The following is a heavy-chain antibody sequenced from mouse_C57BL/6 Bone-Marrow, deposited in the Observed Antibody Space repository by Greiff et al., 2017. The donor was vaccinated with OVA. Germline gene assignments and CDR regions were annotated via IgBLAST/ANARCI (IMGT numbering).Heavy chain of an antibody. V-gene: IGHV2-6-1*01. J-gene: IGHJ4*01. CDR2: IWSDGST. Sequence: QVQLQQSGPGLVAPSQSLSITCTVSGFSLTSYGVHWVRQPPGKGLEWLVVIWSDGSTTYNSALKSRLSISKDNSKSQVFLKMNSLQTDDTAMYYCARHRVTGTGRGYAMDYWGQGTSVTVSS. CDR1: GFSLTSYG. CDR3: ARHRVTGTGRGYAMDY. D-gene: IGHD4-1*01.